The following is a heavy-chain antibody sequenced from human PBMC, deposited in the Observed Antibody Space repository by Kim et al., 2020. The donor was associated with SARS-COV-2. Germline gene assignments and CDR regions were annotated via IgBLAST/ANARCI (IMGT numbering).Heavy chain of an antibody. V-gene: IGHV4-34*01. Sequence: SETLSLTCAVYGGSFSGYYWSWIRQPPGKGLEWIGEINHSGSTNYNPSLKSRVTISVDTSKNQFSLKLSSVTAADTAVYYCARTMVRGQYYYYYYGMDVWGQGTTVTVSS. D-gene: IGHD3-10*01. CDR1: GGSFSGYY. J-gene: IGHJ6*02. CDR2: INHSGST. CDR3: ARTMVRGQYYYYYYGMDV.